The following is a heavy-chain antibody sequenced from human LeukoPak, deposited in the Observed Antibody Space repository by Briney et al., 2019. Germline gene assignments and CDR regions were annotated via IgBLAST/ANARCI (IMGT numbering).Heavy chain of an antibody. CDR3: ARDQTNYSGSYYYDTEGGWFDP. D-gene: IGHD1-26*01. Sequence: SQTLSLACTVSGGSVTSGNYYWNWIRQPAGKGLEWIGRIYTNGGASYNPSLKSRVTISVDTSKNQFSLKLSSVTAADTAVYYCARDQTNYSGSYYYDTEGGWFDPWGQGTLVTVSS. CDR1: GGSVTSGNYY. V-gene: IGHV4-61*02. J-gene: IGHJ5*02. CDR2: IYTNGGA.